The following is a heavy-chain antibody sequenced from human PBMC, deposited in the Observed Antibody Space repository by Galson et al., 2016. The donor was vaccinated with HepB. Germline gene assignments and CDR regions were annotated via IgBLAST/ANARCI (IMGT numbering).Heavy chain of an antibody. D-gene: IGHD2-2*01. CDR1: GFTFSSSW. V-gene: IGHV3-74*01. J-gene: IGHJ6*04. Sequence: SLRLSCAASGFTFSSSWMHWVHQAPGKGLVWVSRVKSDGSSTSYADSVKGRFTISRDNTKNTLSLQMNSLRAEDTAVYYCVQGSTAPAVWGKGTTVTVSS. CDR2: VKSDGSST. CDR3: VQGSTAPAV.